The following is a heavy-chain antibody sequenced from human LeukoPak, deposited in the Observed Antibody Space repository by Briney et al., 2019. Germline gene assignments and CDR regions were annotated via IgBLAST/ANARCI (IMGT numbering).Heavy chain of an antibody. CDR2: TSNTGTTI. CDR3: ARKTGSTIQYGSGIFDY. CDR1: GFTFSSYE. V-gene: IGHV3-48*03. D-gene: IGHD3-10*01. Sequence: PGGSLILSCAASGFTFSSYEMNWVRQAPGKGLEWVSYTSNTGTTINYADSVKGRFTISRDNAKKSLYLQMNSLRVEDTAVYYCARKTGSTIQYGSGIFDYWGQGTLVTVSS. J-gene: IGHJ4*02.